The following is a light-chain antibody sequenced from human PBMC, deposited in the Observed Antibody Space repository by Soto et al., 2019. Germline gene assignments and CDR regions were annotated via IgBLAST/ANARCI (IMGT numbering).Light chain of an antibody. V-gene: IGKV3-15*01. CDR2: GAS. CDR3: QQYNYWPT. Sequence: EIVMTQYPATMSVSPGERATLSCRASQSVSSNLAWYQQKPGQAPRLLIYGASTRATGIPARFSGSGSGTEFTLTITSLQSEDFAVYYCQQYNYWPTFGQGTKVEIK. CDR1: QSVSSN. J-gene: IGKJ1*01.